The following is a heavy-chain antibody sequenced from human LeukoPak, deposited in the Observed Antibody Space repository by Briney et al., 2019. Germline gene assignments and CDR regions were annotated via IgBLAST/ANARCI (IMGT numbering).Heavy chain of an antibody. CDR1: GASVTTNTYC. D-gene: IGHD6-19*01. V-gene: IGHV4-39*07. Sequence: SETLSLTCTVSGASVTTNTYCWGWVRQAPGKGLEWIGSIYYGGSTYYNPSLKSRVSLSLDTSKNQFSLKVTSVTAADTAVYYCARVTVAGTSRDLNYGMDVWGQGTTVTVSS. J-gene: IGHJ6*02. CDR3: ARVTVAGTSRDLNYGMDV. CDR2: IYYGGST.